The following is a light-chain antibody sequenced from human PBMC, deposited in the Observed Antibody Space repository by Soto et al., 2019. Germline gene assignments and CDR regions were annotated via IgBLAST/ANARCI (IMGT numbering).Light chain of an antibody. Sequence: DIQMTQSPSSLSASVGDRVTITCRASQSISSYLNWYQQKPGKAPKLLIYAASSLQSGVPSRFSGSGSGTEFTLTISSLQPGDFETYYCQHSYSTPYTFGQGTKVDIK. CDR2: AAS. J-gene: IGKJ2*01. CDR1: QSISSY. V-gene: IGKV1-39*01. CDR3: QHSYSTPYT.